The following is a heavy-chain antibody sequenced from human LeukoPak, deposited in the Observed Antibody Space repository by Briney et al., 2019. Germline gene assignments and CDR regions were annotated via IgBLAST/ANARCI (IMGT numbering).Heavy chain of an antibody. J-gene: IGHJ4*02. CDR2: IRYDGSNK. CDR1: GFTFSSYG. Sequence: GGSLRLSCAASGFTFSSYGMHWVRQAPGKGLEWVAFIRYDGSNKYYADSVKGRFTISRDNSKNTLYLQMNSLRAEDTAVYYCAKAEGYYDLFDYWGQGSLVTASS. CDR3: AKAEGYYDLFDY. V-gene: IGHV3-30*02. D-gene: IGHD3-22*01.